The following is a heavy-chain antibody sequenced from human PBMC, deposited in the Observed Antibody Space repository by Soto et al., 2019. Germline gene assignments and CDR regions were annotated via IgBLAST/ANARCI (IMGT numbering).Heavy chain of an antibody. D-gene: IGHD1-26*01. CDR3: ARKAGDGNYYILDF. CDR1: GDSFSSYA. V-gene: IGHV1-69*01. CDR2: IIPILTTA. Sequence: QVQVVQSGAEVKKPGSSVKVSCKVSGDSFSSYAISWVRQAPGQGLEWMGGIIPILTTANYAQKFQDRVTITADESTSTAYMEVSSLTSEDTAVYYCARKAGDGNYYILDFWGQGTLVTVSS. J-gene: IGHJ4*02.